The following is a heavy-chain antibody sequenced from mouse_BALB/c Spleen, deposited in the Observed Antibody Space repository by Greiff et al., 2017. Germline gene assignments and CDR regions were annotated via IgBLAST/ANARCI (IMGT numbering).Heavy chain of an antibody. J-gene: IGHJ3*01. Sequence: QVQLKQSGAELAKPGASVKMSCKASGYTFTSYWMHWVKQRPGQGLEWIGYINPSTGYTEYNQKFKDKATLTADKSSSTAYMQLSSLTSEDPAVYYCAPYDYDEGFAYWGQGTLVTVSA. V-gene: IGHV1-7*01. D-gene: IGHD2-4*01. CDR1: GYTFTSYW. CDR3: APYDYDEGFAY. CDR2: INPSTGYT.